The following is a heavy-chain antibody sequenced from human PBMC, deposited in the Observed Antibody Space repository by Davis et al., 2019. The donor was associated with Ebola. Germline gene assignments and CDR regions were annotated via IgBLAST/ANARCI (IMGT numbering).Heavy chain of an antibody. CDR3: ARLWYGYFDY. J-gene: IGHJ4*02. CDR1: GGSISSSSYY. V-gene: IGHV4-39*01. D-gene: IGHD2-15*01. Sequence: SETLSLTCTVSGGSISSSSYYWGWIRQPPGKGLEWIGSIYYSGSTYYNPSLKSRVTISVDTSKNQFSLKLSSVTAADTAVYYCARLWYGYFDYWGQGTLVTVSS. CDR2: IYYSGST.